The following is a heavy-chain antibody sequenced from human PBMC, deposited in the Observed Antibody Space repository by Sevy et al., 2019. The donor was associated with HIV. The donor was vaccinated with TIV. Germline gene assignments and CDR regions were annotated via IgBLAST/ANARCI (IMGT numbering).Heavy chain of an antibody. D-gene: IGHD3-10*01. Sequence: SETLSLTCTVSGGSISSRSSYWGWIRQPPGKGLEWIGSIYYSGSTYSNPSLKSRLTMSVDTSKNQFSLKLSSVTAAGTAVYYCASTRDYYGSGSSFSHWFDPWGQGILVTVSS. J-gene: IGHJ5*02. CDR1: GGSISSRSSY. CDR3: ASTRDYYGSGSSFSHWFDP. V-gene: IGHV4-39*01. CDR2: IYYSGST.